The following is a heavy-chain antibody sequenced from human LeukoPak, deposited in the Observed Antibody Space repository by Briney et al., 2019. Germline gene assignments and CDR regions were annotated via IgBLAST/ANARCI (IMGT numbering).Heavy chain of an antibody. V-gene: IGHV3-48*01. CDR3: VANTVTTAQLQAT. CDR2: ISTSTSTI. D-gene: IGHD4-11*01. Sequence: GGSLRLSCAGSGFTVRNFDVNWVRQAPGKGLEWVSYISTSTSTIYYADSAKGRFTISRDNAKNSLYLQMNSLRAEDTAVYYCVANTVTTAQLQATWGQGTLVTVSS. CDR1: GFTVRNFD. J-gene: IGHJ5*02.